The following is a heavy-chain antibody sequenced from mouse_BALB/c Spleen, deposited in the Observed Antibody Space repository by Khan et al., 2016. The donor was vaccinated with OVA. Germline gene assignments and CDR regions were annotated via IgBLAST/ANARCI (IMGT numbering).Heavy chain of an antibody. J-gene: IGHJ4*01. Sequence: EVQLQESGAELVKPGASVKLSCTASGFSIKDTYIHWVMQRLEQGMEWLGRIDPASGNREYDPSFLGKATITADTSSNKAYVQLSSLTSEDTAFDYWTIPIYYYDSMDYWGQGTSLTVSS. CDR1: GFSIKDTY. CDR2: IDPASGNR. D-gene: IGHD1-1*01. CDR3: TIPIYYYDSMDY. V-gene: IGHV14-3*02.